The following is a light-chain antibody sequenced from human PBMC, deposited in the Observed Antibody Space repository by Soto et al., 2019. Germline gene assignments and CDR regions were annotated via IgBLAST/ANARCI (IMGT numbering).Light chain of an antibody. V-gene: IGLV2-23*03. J-gene: IGLJ1*01. Sequence: QSALTQPASMFGSPGQSFTLSSPGTSSDVGSYNLGSWYQQHPGKAPKLMIYEGSKRPSGVSNRFSGSKSGNTASLTISGLQAEDEADYYCCSYAGSSTFVFGTGTKVTVL. CDR2: EGS. CDR3: CSYAGSSTFV. CDR1: SSDVGSYNL.